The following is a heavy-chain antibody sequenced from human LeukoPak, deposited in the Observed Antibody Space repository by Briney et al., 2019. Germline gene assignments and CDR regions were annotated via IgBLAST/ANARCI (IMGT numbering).Heavy chain of an antibody. CDR1: GGSISSSSNY. CDR2: IYYSGST. J-gene: IGHJ5*02. V-gene: IGHV4-39*01. Sequence: SETLSLTCTVPGGSISSSSNYWGWIRQPPGKGLEWIGSIYYSGSTYYNPSLKSRVTISVDTSKNQFSLKLSSVTAADTAVYYCARHLYDSSGSGGSHNWFDPWGQGTLVTVSS. D-gene: IGHD3-22*01. CDR3: ARHLYDSSGSGGSHNWFDP.